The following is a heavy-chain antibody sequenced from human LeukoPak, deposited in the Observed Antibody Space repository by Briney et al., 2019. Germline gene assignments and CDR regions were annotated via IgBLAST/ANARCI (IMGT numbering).Heavy chain of an antibody. J-gene: IGHJ4*02. CDR1: GFTFSSYG. Sequence: PGGSLRLSCAASGFTFSSYGMHWVRQAPGKGLEGVAVISSDGSTKYFADSVKGRFTISRDNSKNTLFLQMNSLRAEDTAVYYCARVSIFGVVIPPDFWGQGTLVTVSS. V-gene: IGHV3-30*06. D-gene: IGHD3-3*02. CDR3: ARVSIFGVVIPPDF. CDR2: ISSDGSTK.